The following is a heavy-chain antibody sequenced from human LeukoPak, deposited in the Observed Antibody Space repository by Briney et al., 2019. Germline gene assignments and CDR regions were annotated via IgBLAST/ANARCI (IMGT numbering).Heavy chain of an antibody. J-gene: IGHJ4*02. D-gene: IGHD2-21*01. CDR2: ISSSGSTI. CDR1: GFTFSDYY. CDR3: ARDRVGLLQPPGFDY. V-gene: IGHV3-11*01. Sequence: GGSLRLSCAASGFTFSDYYMSWIRQAPGKGLEWVSYISSSGSTIYYADSVRGRFTISRDNAKNSLYLQMNSLRAEDTAVYYCARDRVGLLQPPGFDYWGQGTLVTVSS.